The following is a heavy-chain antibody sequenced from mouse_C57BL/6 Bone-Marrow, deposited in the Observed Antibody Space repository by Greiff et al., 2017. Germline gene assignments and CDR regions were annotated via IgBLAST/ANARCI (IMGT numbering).Heavy chain of an antibody. V-gene: IGHV5-17*01. Sequence: EVKLVESGGGLVKPGGSLKLSCAASGFTFSDYGMHWVRQAPEKGLEWVVYISSSSSTIDYADTVKGRFTISRDNAKNALILQMTSLRSEDTAMYCCARWAYYYDSSGAMDYWGQGTSVTVSS. CDR2: ISSSSSTI. J-gene: IGHJ4*01. CDR3: ARWAYYYDSSGAMDY. CDR1: GFTFSDYG. D-gene: IGHD1-1*01.